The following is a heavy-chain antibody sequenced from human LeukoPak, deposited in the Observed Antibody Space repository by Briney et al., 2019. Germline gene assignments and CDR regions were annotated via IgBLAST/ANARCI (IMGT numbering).Heavy chain of an antibody. CDR2: IYHSGST. V-gene: IGHV4-30-2*01. D-gene: IGHD4-23*01. Sequence: SSETLSLTCTVSGGSISSGGYYWSWIRQPPGKGLEWIGYIYHSGSTYYNPSLKSRVTISVDRSKNQFSLKLSSVTAADTAVYYCAREGTPKLHWGQGTLVTFSS. CDR1: GGSISSGGYY. CDR3: AREGTPKLH. J-gene: IGHJ4*01.